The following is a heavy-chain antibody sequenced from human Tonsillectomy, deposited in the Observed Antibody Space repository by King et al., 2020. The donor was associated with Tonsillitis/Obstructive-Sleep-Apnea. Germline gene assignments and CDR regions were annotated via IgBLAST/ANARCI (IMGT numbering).Heavy chain of an antibody. CDR3: ATMGIAARGWFDP. CDR2: INPSGGST. Sequence: QLVQSGAEVKKPGASVKGSCKASGYTFTSYYMHWVRQTPGQGLAWMGIINPSGGSTSYAQKFQGRVTMTGDTSTSTVYMELSRLRSEDTAVYYWATMGIAARGWFDPWGQGTLVTVSS. J-gene: IGHJ5*02. CDR1: GYTFTSYY. D-gene: IGHD6-6*01. V-gene: IGHV1-46*01.